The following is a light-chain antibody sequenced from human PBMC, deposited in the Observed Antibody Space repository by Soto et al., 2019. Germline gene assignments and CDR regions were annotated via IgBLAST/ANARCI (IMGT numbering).Light chain of an antibody. V-gene: IGKV3-20*01. CDR1: QSVRSSY. CDR3: HQYGDSPQT. CDR2: GAS. J-gene: IGKJ1*01. Sequence: EIVLTQSPGTQSLSPGERATLSCRASQSVRSSYLAWYQQKPGQAPRLLIYGASTRATGIPDRFSGGGSGTDFTLTISRLEPEDFAVYFCHQYGDSPQTFGLGTKV.